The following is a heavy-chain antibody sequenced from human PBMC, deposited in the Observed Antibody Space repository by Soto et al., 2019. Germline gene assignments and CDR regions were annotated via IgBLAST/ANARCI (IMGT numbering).Heavy chain of an antibody. CDR3: AKPPDYNWNDY. CDR2: VSGSGGST. J-gene: IGHJ4*02. V-gene: IGHV3-23*01. Sequence: EVQLLESGGGLVQPGGSLRLSCAASGFTFSSYAMSWVRQATGKGLEWISAVSGSGGSTYYADSVKGRFTISRDNSKDTLYLQMNNLRAEDTAVYYCAKPPDYNWNDYWGQGTLVTVSS. D-gene: IGHD1-20*01. CDR1: GFTFSSYA.